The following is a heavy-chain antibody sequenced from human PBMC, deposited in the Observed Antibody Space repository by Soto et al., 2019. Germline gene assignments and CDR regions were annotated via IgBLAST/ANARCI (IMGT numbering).Heavy chain of an antibody. J-gene: IGHJ6*02. CDR3: ARDRASSGWVASAWYFGMDV. V-gene: IGHV3-30-3*01. CDR2: ISYDGSNK. CDR1: GFTFSSYA. Sequence: SLRLSCAASGFTFSSYAMHWVRQAPGKGLEWVAVISYDGSNKYYADSVKGRFTISRDNSKNTLYLQMNSLRAEDTAVYYCARDRASSGWVASAWYFGMDVWGQGTTVTVSS. D-gene: IGHD6-19*01.